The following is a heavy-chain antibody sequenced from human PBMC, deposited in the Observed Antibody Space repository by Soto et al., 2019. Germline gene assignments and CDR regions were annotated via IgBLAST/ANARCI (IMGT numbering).Heavy chain of an antibody. V-gene: IGHV4-38-2*02. CDR3: ARDKPIAAAGIPDY. J-gene: IGHJ4*02. Sequence: PSETLSLTCAVSGYSISSGYYWGWIRQPPGKGLEWIGSIYHSGRTYYNPSLKSRVTISVDTSNNQFSLKLNSVTAADTAVYYCARDKPIAAAGIPDYWGQGTLVTVSS. D-gene: IGHD6-13*01. CDR1: GYSISSGYY. CDR2: IYHSGRT.